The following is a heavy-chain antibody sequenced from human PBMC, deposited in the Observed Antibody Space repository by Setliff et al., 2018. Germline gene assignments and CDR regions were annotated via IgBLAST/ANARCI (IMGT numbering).Heavy chain of an antibody. CDR1: GFTFSNAW. J-gene: IGHJ6*02. Sequence: WGSLILSFTASGFTFSNAWMSWVRQAPGKGLEWVGRIKRITDSGTTDHAAPVKGRFTVSRDDSISTLYLQMNSLKTEDTAVYYCTTSPISSGWHSNFDYNMDVWGQGTTVTVSS. CDR3: TTSPISSGWHSNFDYNMDV. CDR2: IKRITDSGTT. V-gene: IGHV3-15*01. D-gene: IGHD6-19*01.